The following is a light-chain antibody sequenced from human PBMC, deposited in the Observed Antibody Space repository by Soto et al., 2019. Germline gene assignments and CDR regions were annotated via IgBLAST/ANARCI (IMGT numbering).Light chain of an antibody. CDR1: QSVNNN. J-gene: IGKJ2*01. Sequence: IILTQSPASLSVSPGERATLSCRASQSVNNNLAWYQQKPGQAPRLLIYGASTRATGIPGRFRGSGSGTEITLTITSLQSEDFAVYFCQQYNNLPPDTFGQGTKLEIK. V-gene: IGKV3-15*01. CDR2: GAS. CDR3: QQYNNLPPDT.